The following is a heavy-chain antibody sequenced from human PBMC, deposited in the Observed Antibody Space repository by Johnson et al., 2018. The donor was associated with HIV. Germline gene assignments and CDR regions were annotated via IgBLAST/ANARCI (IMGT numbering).Heavy chain of an antibody. Sequence: VQLVESGGGVVQPGGSLRLSCAASGFTFSSYGMHWVRQAPGKGLEWVANIKQDGSEKYYVDSVKGRFTISRDNAKNTLYLQMNSLRAEDTAVYYCARHHITYYYTSGSPDAFDIWGQGTMVTVSS. V-gene: IGHV3-7*01. CDR1: GFTFSSYG. J-gene: IGHJ3*02. CDR3: ARHHITYYYTSGSPDAFDI. CDR2: IKQDGSEK. D-gene: IGHD3-10*01.